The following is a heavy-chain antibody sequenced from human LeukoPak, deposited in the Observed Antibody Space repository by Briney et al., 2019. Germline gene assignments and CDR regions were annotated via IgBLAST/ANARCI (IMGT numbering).Heavy chain of an antibody. CDR2: IIPIFGTA. V-gene: IGHV1-69*06. Sequence: GASVKVSCKASGYTFTSYYMHWVRQAPGQGLEWMGGIIPIFGTANYAQKFQGRVTITADKSTSTAYMELSSLRSEDTAVYYCARTGKKWLVQTFRGNWFDPWGQGTLVTVSS. D-gene: IGHD6-19*01. CDR3: ARTGKKWLVQTFRGNWFDP. J-gene: IGHJ5*02. CDR1: GYTFTSYY.